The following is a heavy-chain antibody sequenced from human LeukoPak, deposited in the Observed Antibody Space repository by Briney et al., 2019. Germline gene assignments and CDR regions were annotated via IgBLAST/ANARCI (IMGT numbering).Heavy chain of an antibody. CDR1: GFTFSSYS. CDR3: ARDGMVRGVIIWDAFDI. J-gene: IGHJ3*02. D-gene: IGHD3-10*01. Sequence: GGSLRLSCAASGFTFSSYSMNWVRQAPGKGLEWVSYISSSSSTIHYADSVKGRFTISRDNAKNSLYLQMNSLRDEDTAVYYCARDGMVRGVIIWDAFDIWGQGTMVTVSS. CDR2: ISSSSSTI. V-gene: IGHV3-48*02.